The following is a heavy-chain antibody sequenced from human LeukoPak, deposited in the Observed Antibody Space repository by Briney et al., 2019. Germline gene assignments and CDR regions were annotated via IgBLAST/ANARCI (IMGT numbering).Heavy chain of an antibody. V-gene: IGHV1-46*01. Sequence: ASVKVSCKASGYTFTSYYMHWVRQAPGQGLEGMGIINPSGGSTSYAQKFQGRVTMTRDTSTSTVYMELSSLRSEDTAVYYCARASAGVGAVAGYNWFDPWGQGTLVTVSS. CDR1: GYTFTSYY. CDR2: INPSGGST. D-gene: IGHD6-19*01. J-gene: IGHJ5*02. CDR3: ARASAGVGAVAGYNWFDP.